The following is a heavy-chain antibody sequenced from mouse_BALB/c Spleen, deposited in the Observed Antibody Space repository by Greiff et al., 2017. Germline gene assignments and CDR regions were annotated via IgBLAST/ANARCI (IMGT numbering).Heavy chain of an antibody. J-gene: IGHJ4*01. CDR3: AREGAYDYYAMDY. CDR2: INPYNDGT. D-gene: IGHD2-12*01. Sequence: EVQVVESGPELVKPGASVTMSCKASGYTFTSYVMHWVQQKPGQGLEWIGYINPYNDGTKYNEKFKGKATLTSDKSSSTAYMELSSLTSEDSAVYYCAREGAYDYYAMDYWGQGTSVTVSS. V-gene: IGHV1-14*01. CDR1: GYTFTSYV.